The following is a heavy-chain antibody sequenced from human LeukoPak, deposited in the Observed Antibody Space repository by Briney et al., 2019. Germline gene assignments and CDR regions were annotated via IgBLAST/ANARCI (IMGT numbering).Heavy chain of an antibody. Sequence: GGSLRLSCAASGFTFSSYAMGWVRQAPGKGLEWVSGISGSGDNTYYADSVKGRFTISRDNSKNTLYVQVNSLGTEDTVAYYCAKGSYYDSSGSFYFDYWGQGTLVTVSS. CDR3: AKGSYYDSSGSFYFDY. V-gene: IGHV3-23*01. CDR2: ISGSGDNT. D-gene: IGHD3-22*01. J-gene: IGHJ4*02. CDR1: GFTFSSYA.